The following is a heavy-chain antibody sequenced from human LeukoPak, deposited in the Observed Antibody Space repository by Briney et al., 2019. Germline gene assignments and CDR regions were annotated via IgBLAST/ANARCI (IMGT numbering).Heavy chain of an antibody. J-gene: IGHJ5*02. D-gene: IGHD1-20*01. CDR2: IRYDGSNK. CDR3: AKVRYNWNENWFDP. CDR1: GFTFSSYG. Sequence: GGSLRLSCAASGFTFSSYGMHWVRQAPGKGLEWVAFIRYDGSNKYYADSVKGRFTISRDNSKNTLYLQMNSLRAEDTAVYYCAKVRYNWNENWFDPWGQGTLVTVSS. V-gene: IGHV3-30*02.